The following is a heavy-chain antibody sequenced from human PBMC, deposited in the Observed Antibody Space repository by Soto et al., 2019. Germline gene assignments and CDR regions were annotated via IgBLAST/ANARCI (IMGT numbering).Heavy chain of an antibody. CDR2: IYPGDSDT. CDR1: GYSFTRDW. D-gene: IGHD3-22*01. CDR3: ARHLYYSGYYGLGGMDV. Sequence: KTHGEALKISCKGSGYSFTRDWIGRVRQLPGQGLEWMGIIYPGDSDTRYSPSFQGQVTISADKSISTAYLQWSSLKASDTAMYYCARHLYYSGYYGLGGMDVWGQGTTVTVSS. V-gene: IGHV5-51*01. J-gene: IGHJ6*02.